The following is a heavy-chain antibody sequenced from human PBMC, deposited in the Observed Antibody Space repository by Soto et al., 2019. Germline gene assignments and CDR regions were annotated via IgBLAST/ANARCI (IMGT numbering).Heavy chain of an antibody. CDR2: IYYSGST. J-gene: IGHJ6*02. D-gene: IGHD3-10*01. CDR1: GGSISSGDYY. V-gene: IGHV4-30-4*01. Sequence: QVQLQESGPGLVKPSQTLSLTCTVSGGSISSGDYYWSWIRQPPGKGLEWIGYIYYSGSTYYNPSLKSRVTISVDTSKNQFSLKPSSVTAADTAVYYCAGLLWFGELLSYYYGMDVWGQGTTVTVSS. CDR3: AGLLWFGELLSYYYGMDV.